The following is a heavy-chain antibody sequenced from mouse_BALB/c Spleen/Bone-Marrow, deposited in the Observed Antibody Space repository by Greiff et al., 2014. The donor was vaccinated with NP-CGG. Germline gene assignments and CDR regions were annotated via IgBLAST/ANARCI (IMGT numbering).Heavy chain of an antibody. V-gene: IGHV14-3*02. J-gene: IGHJ2*01. CDR1: GFNIKDTY. CDR3: ARLITTDY. CDR2: IDPANGNT. Sequence: EVKLQESGAELVKPGASVKLSCTASGFNIKDTYMHWVKQRPEQGLEWIGRIDPANGNTKYDPKFQGKATITADTSSNTAYLQLSSLTSEDTVVYYCARLITTDYWGQGTTLTVSS. D-gene: IGHD2-4*01.